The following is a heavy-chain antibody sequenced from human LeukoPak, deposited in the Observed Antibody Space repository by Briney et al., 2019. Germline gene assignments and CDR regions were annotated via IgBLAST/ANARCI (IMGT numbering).Heavy chain of an antibody. CDR1: GFTFSSYW. CDR3: ARPTAYDFWSGSLDY. V-gene: IGHV3-74*01. D-gene: IGHD3-3*01. Sequence: SGGSLRLSCAASGFTFSSYWMHWVRQVPGKGLVWVPRINSDGSSTSYADSVKGRFTISRDNAKNTLYLQMNSLRAEDTAVYYCARPTAYDFWSGSLDYWGQGTLVTVSS. J-gene: IGHJ4*02. CDR2: INSDGSST.